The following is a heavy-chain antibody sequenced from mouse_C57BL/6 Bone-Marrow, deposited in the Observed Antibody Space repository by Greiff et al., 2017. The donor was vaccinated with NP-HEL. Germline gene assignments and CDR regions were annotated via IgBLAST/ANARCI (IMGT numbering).Heavy chain of an antibody. D-gene: IGHD1-1*01. J-gene: IGHJ4*01. V-gene: IGHV1-81*01. CDR1: GYTFTSYG. CDR3: ARTSSTVVAKRYAMDY. CDR2: IYPRSGNT. Sequence: QVQLQQSGAELARPGASVKLSCKASGYTFTSYGISWVKQRTGQGLEWIGEIYPRSGNTYYNEKFKGKATLTADKSSSTAYMELRSLTSEDSAVDFCARTSSTVVAKRYAMDYWGQGTSVTVST.